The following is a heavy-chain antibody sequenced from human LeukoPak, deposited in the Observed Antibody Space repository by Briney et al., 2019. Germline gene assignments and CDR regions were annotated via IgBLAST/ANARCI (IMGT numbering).Heavy chain of an antibody. D-gene: IGHD3-10*01. CDR2: ISSSSSYI. J-gene: IGHJ5*02. Sequence: PGGSLRLSCAASGFTFSSYRMNWVRQAPGKGLEWVSSISSSSSYIYYADSVKGRFTISRDNAKNSLYLQMNSLRAEDTAVYYCARDFTMVRGVILNWFDPWGQGTLVTVSS. CDR1: GFTFSSYR. V-gene: IGHV3-21*01. CDR3: ARDFTMVRGVILNWFDP.